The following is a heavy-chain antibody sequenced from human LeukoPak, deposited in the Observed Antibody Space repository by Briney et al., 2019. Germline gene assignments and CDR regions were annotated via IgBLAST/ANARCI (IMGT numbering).Heavy chain of an antibody. CDR2: INPNSGGT. V-gene: IGHV1-2*06. D-gene: IGHD3-3*01. CDR3: ARSVSPNYDLVCNY. CDR1: GYTFTGYY. Sequence: ASAKVSCKASGYTFTGYYMHWVRQAPGQGLEWMGRINPNSGGTNYAQKFQGRVTMTRDTSISTAYMELSRLRSDDTAVYYCARSVSPNYDLVCNYWGQGTLVTVSS. J-gene: IGHJ4*02.